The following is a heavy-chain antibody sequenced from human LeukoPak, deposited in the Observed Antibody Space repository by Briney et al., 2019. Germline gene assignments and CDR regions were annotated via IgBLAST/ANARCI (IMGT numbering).Heavy chain of an antibody. D-gene: IGHD1-1*01. V-gene: IGHV1-24*01. J-gene: IGHJ5*02. CDR1: GYTLTELS. CDR3: ATGTTTLPWFDP. Sequence: ASVKVSCKVSGYTLTELSMHWVRQAPGKGLEWMGGFDPEDGETIYAQKFQGRVTMTVDTSTDTAYMELSSLRSEDTAVYYCATGTTTLPWFDPWGQGTLVTVSS. CDR2: FDPEDGET.